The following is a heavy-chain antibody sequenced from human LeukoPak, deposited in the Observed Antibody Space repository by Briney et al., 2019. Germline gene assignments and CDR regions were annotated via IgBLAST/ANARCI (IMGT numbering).Heavy chain of an antibody. CDR1: GYTFTGYY. Sequence: ASVKVSCKASGYTFTGYYMHWVRQAPGQGLEWMGRINPNSGGTNYAQKFQGRVTMTRDTSISTAYMELSRLRSDDTAVYYCARARAVAGTNNWFDPWGQGTLVTVFS. CDR3: ARARAVAGTNNWFDP. CDR2: INPNSGGT. V-gene: IGHV1-2*06. J-gene: IGHJ5*02. D-gene: IGHD6-19*01.